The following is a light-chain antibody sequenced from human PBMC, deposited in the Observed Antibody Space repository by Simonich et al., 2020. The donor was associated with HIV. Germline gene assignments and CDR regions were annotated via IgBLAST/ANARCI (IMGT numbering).Light chain of an antibody. CDR1: QSVLYSSNNKNY. J-gene: IGKJ4*01. CDR2: WSS. Sequence: DIVMTQSPDSLAVSLGERATINCKSSQSVLYSSNNKNYLAWYQQKPGQPPNLLISWSSTRESGVPDRFSGSGSGTDFTLTISSLQAEDVAVYYCQQYYSTLTFGGGTKVEIK. CDR3: QQYYSTLT. V-gene: IGKV4-1*01.